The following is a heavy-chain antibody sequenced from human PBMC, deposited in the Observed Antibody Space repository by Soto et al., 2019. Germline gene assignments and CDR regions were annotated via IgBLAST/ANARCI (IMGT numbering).Heavy chain of an antibody. CDR3: ATDLGGWARDFDI. CDR1: GFTFSSYS. Sequence: EVQLVESGGGLVQPGGSLRLSCAASGFTFSSYSMNWVRQAPGKGLEWVSYISSSSTIYYADSVKGRFTISRDNAKNSLYLQMNSLRAEDTAVYYCATDLGGWARDFDIWGQGTTVTVSS. J-gene: IGHJ3*02. D-gene: IGHD6-6*01. V-gene: IGHV3-48*01. CDR2: ISSSSTI.